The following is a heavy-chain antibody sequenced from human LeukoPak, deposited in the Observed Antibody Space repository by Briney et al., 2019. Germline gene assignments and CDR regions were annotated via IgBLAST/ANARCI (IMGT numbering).Heavy chain of an antibody. V-gene: IGHV3-23*01. CDR2: ISGSGGST. J-gene: IGHJ4*02. CDR1: GLTFSSYA. Sequence: GGSLRLSCAASGLTFSSYAMSWVRQAPGKGLEWVSAISGSGGSTYYADSVKGRFTISRDNSKNTQYLQMNSLRAEDTAVYYCARHSSGYDSALDYWGQGTLVTVSS. CDR3: ARHSSGYDSALDY. D-gene: IGHD5-12*01.